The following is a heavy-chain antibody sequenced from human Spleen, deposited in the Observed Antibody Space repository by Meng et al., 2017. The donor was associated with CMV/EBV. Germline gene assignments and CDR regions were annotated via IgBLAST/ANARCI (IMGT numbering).Heavy chain of an antibody. CDR3: ARRNDFWSDYRLLGYYFDY. D-gene: IGHD3-3*01. V-gene: IGHV4-34*01. CDR2: INHSGST. Sequence: GSFSGYYWSWIRQTPGKGLEWIGEINHSGSTNYNPSLKSRVTISVDTSKNQFSLKLSSVTAADTAVYYCARRNDFWSDYRLLGYYFDYWGQGTLVPSPQ. J-gene: IGHJ4*02. CDR1: GSFSGYY.